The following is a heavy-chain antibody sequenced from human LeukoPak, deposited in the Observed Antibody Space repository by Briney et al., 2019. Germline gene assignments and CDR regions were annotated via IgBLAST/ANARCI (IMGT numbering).Heavy chain of an antibody. CDR2: IIPILGRA. Sequence: ASVTLSFTGSGGTFSIYTISWVRQAPRQGLEWMGRIIPILGRANYSQQSQGSGTITAEESTSTAYMELSSLRSEDTAVYYCARERTYYYDSSGYYYYDYWGQGTLVTVSS. D-gene: IGHD3-22*01. CDR1: GGTFSIYT. CDR3: ARERTYYYDSSGYYYYDY. V-gene: IGHV1-69*08. J-gene: IGHJ4*02.